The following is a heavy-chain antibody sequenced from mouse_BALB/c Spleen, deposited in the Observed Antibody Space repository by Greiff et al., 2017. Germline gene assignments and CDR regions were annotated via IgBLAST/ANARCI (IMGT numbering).Heavy chain of an antibody. J-gene: IGHJ3*01. CDR1: GYTFTEYI. D-gene: IGHD2-14*01. CDR2: FYPGSGSI. Sequence: QVQLQPSGAELVKPGASVKLSCKASGYTFTEYIIHWVKPRSGQGLEWIGWFYPGSGSIKYNEKFKDKATLTADKSSSTVYMELSRLTSEDSAVYFCARHEENYRYDSSWFAYWGQGTLVTVSA. V-gene: IGHV1-62-2*01. CDR3: ARHEENYRYDSSWFAY.